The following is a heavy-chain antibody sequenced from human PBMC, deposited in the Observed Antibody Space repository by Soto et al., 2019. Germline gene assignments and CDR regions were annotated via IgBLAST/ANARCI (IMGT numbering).Heavy chain of an antibody. CDR1: GFTFSSYA. CDR3: ARDAYYYDSSGYFDY. Sequence: GGSLRLSCAASGFTFSSYAMHWVRQAPGKGLEWVAVISYDGSNKYYADSVKGRFTISRDNPKNTLYLQMNSLRAEDTAVYYCARDAYYYDSSGYFDYWGQGTLVTVSS. D-gene: IGHD3-22*01. CDR2: ISYDGSNK. J-gene: IGHJ4*02. V-gene: IGHV3-30-3*01.